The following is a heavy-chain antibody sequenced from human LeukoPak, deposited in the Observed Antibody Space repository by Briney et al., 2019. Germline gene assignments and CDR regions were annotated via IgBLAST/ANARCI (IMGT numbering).Heavy chain of an antibody. CDR3: VREMDEYSSSNDAFDI. Sequence: SVKVSCKASGYTFTSYGISWVRQAPGQGLEWMGGIIPIFGTANYAQKFQGRVTITADESTSTAYMELSSLRSEDTAVYYCVREMDEYSSSNDAFDIWGQGTMVTVSS. CDR1: GYTFTSYG. V-gene: IGHV1-69*13. CDR2: IIPIFGTA. J-gene: IGHJ3*02. D-gene: IGHD6-6*01.